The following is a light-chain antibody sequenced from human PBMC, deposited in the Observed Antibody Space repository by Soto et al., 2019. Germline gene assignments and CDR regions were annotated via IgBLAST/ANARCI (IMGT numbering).Light chain of an antibody. CDR1: QNILHSSNKKNY. CDR2: WAS. CDR3: QQYYSSPYS. Sequence: DIVMTQSPDSLAVSLGERATINCKSSQNILHSSNKKNYLAWYQQKPGQPPKKLIYWASTRESGVPDRFSGRGSGTDFTLTISSLQAEDVAVYYCQQYYSSPYSFGQGTKLEIK. V-gene: IGKV4-1*01. J-gene: IGKJ2*03.